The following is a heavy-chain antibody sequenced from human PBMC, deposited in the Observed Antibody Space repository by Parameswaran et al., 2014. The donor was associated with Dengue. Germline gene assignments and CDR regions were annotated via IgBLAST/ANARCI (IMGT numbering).Heavy chain of an antibody. J-gene: IGHJ5*02. CDR3: ARSDWDWGRNWFDP. Sequence: SWVRQAPGQGLEWMGWISAYNGKTKYAQKVQGRLTMTTDTSTSTANMELRSLRSDDTAVYFCARSDWDWGRNWFDPWGQGSLVTVSS. V-gene: IGHV1-18*01. D-gene: IGHD7-27*01. CDR2: ISAYNGKT.